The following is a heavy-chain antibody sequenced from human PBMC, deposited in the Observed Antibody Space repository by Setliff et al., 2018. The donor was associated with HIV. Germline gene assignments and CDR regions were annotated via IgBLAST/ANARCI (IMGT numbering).Heavy chain of an antibody. Sequence: PSETLSLTCTVSGYSISSGYYWSWIRQPPGKGLEWIGEINHSGSTNYNPSLKSRVTISVDTSKNQFSLKLSSVTAADTAVYYCNIYYYYYMDVWGKGTTVTVSS. CDR3: NIYYYYYMDV. CDR2: INHSGST. J-gene: IGHJ6*03. CDR1: GYSISSGYY. V-gene: IGHV4-34*01.